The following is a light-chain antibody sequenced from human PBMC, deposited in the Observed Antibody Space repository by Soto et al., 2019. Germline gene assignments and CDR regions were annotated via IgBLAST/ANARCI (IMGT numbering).Light chain of an antibody. CDR1: QDISNY. CDR2: DAS. CDR3: QQYDNLPTWT. V-gene: IGKV1-33*01. J-gene: IGKJ1*01. Sequence: DIQMTQSPSSLSASVGDRVTITCQASQDISNYLNWYQQKPGKAPKRLIYDASNLETGVPSRFSGSGSGTDFTFTISSLQPEDIATYYCQQYDNLPTWTFGQGTKVEI.